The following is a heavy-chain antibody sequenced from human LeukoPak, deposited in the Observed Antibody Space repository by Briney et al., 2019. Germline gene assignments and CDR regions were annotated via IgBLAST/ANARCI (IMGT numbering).Heavy chain of an antibody. Sequence: SETLSLTCTVSVGSISSISYYCSWVRQPPGKGLEWIGYIYYSVSTNYNPSLKRRVTISVDTSKNQFSLKLSSVTAADTAVYYCARHPRRLEGHAFDIWGQGTMVTVSS. D-gene: IGHD1-1*01. CDR1: VGSISSISYY. V-gene: IGHV4-61*05. J-gene: IGHJ3*02. CDR2: IYYSVST. CDR3: ARHPRRLEGHAFDI.